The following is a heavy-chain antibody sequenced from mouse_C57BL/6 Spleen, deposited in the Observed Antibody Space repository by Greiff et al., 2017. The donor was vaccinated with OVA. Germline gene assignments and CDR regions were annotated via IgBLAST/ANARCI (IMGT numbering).Heavy chain of an antibody. CDR3: ASLITTVVATGDGMDY. CDR1: GFSLTSYG. CDR2: IWSGGST. J-gene: IGHJ4*01. V-gene: IGHV2-2*01. D-gene: IGHD1-1*01. Sequence: VKVVESGPGLVQPSQSLSITCTVSGFSLTSYGVHWVRQSPGKGLEWLGVIWSGGSTDYNAAFISRLSISKDNSKSQVFFKMNSLQADDTGIYYCASLITTVVATGDGMDYWGQGTSVTVSS.